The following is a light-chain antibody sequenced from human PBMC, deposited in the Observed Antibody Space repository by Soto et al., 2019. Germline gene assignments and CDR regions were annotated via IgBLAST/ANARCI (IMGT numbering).Light chain of an antibody. CDR1: QSISSY. J-gene: IGKJ3*01. V-gene: IGKV1-39*01. CDR3: QQSYSTVT. CDR2: AAS. Sequence: DIQMTQSPSSLSASVGDRVTITCRARQSISSYLNWYQQKPGKAPKLLIYAASSLQSGVPSRFSGSGSGTDFTLTISSLQPEDFATYYCQQSYSTVTFGPGTKVDIK.